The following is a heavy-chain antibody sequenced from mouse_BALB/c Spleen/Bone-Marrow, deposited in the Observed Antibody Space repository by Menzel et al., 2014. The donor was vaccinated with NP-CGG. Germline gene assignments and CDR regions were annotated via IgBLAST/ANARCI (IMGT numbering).Heavy chain of an antibody. D-gene: IGHD2-4*01. J-gene: IGHJ3*01. CDR3: ARTYYDYDWFAY. CDR1: GHTFTSYW. CDR2: IDPSDSYT. V-gene: IGHV1-69*02. Sequence: QVHVKQSGVEFVKPGASVKLSCKASGHTFTSYWMHWVKQRPGQGLEWIGEIDPSDSYTKYNQNFKGKATLTVDKSSSTAYMQLSSLTSEDSAVYYCARTYYDYDWFAYWGQGTLVTVSA.